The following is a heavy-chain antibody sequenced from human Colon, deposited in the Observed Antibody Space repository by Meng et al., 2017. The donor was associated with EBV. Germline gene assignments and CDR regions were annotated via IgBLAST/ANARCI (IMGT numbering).Heavy chain of an antibody. J-gene: IGHJ5*02. CDR3: ARDGGVTHIP. CDR2: IYHNGQT. D-gene: IGHD2-8*02. Sequence: QVLLQEPGAGLVKPSGPLSLTCAVSGTSISTSNWRSWIRQSPGEGLEWIGAIYHNGQTNYNPSLKSRVSMSVDESKNEFSLNLKSVTAADTAVYYCARDGGVTHIPWGQGVLVTVSS. CDR1: GTSISTSNW. V-gene: IGHV4-4*02.